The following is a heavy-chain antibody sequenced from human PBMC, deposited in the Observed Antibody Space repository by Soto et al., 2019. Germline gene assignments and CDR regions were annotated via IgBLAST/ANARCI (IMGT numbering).Heavy chain of an antibody. J-gene: IGHJ1*01. CDR3: ARQNAEYFQN. Sequence: QVQLVQSGVEVKKPGASVKVSCKAYGYTFTTFGITWERKAPGQGLQWMGWINAFNGNTNYAQKLHGRVTMTTDTSTSTAYMELRSLRSDDTAVYYCARQNAEYFQNWGQGTLVTVS. CDR1: GYTFTTFG. V-gene: IGHV1-18*01. CDR2: INAFNGNT.